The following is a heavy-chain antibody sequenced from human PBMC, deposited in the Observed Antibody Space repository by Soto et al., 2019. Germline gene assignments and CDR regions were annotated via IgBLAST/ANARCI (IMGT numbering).Heavy chain of an antibody. CDR2: FYYSGST. CDR1: GGSISTGGYY. CDR3: ARSVFP. V-gene: IGHV4-31*03. J-gene: IGHJ5*02. Sequence: QVQLQESGPGLVKPSQTLSLTCTVSGGSISTGGYYWNWIRQHPGKGLEWIGYFYYSGSTYYNPSLKSRVTLPVNSSKTQFSPKLSSVTAADTAVYYCARSVFPWGQGTLVTVSS.